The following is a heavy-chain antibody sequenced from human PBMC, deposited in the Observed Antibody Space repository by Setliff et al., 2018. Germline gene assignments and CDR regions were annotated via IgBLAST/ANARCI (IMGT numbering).Heavy chain of an antibody. D-gene: IGHD5-12*01. V-gene: IGHV1-69*06. CDR2: IIPIFGTA. J-gene: IGHJ4*02. CDR1: GGTSSSYA. Sequence: ASVKVSCKASGGTSSSYAISWVRQAPGQGLEWMGGIIPIFGTANYAQKFQGRVTMTEDTSTDTAYMELSSLRSEDTAVYYCATGGYSGYDYVYWGQGTLVTVSS. CDR3: ATGGYSGYDYVY.